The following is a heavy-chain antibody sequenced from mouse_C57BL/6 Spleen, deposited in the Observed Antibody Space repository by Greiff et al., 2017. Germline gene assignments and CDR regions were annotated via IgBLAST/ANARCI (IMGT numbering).Heavy chain of an antibody. CDR2: ISSGGSYT. CDR1: GFTFSSYG. Sequence: EVMLVESGGDLVKPGGSLKLSCAASGFTFSSYGMSWVRQTPDKRLEWVATISSGGSYTYYPDSVKGRFTISRDNAKNTLYLQMSSLKSEDTAMYYCARHVDDGDAMDYWGQGTSVTVSS. CDR3: ARHVDDGDAMDY. D-gene: IGHD2-12*01. J-gene: IGHJ4*01. V-gene: IGHV5-6*01.